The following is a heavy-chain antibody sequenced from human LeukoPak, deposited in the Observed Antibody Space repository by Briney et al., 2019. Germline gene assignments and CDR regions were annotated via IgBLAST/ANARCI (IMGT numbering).Heavy chain of an antibody. CDR3: ARGRAYCGGDCYSEGKYYFDY. CDR1: GGSFSGYY. CDR2: INHSGST. D-gene: IGHD2-21*02. Sequence: ASETLSLTCAVYGGSFSGYYWSWIRQPPGKGLEWIGEINHSGSTNYNPSLKSRVTISVDTSKNQFSLKLSSVTAADTAVYYCARGRAYCGGDCYSEGKYYFDYWGQGTLVTVSS. J-gene: IGHJ4*02. V-gene: IGHV4-34*01.